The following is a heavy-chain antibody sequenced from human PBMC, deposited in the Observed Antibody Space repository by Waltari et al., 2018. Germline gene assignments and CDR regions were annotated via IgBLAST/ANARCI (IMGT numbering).Heavy chain of an antibody. Sequence: EVQLLESGGGLVQPGGSLRLSCAASGFTFSTYAMTWVRQAPGKVLGWVSVISGSGDTIYYADSVEGRFTISRDNPKNTLYLQMNSLRAEETAVYHWARLTTSVGLFWGQGTLVTVSS. D-gene: IGHD4-17*01. CDR3: ARLTTSVGLF. CDR2: ISGSGDTI. J-gene: IGHJ4*02. V-gene: IGHV3-23*01. CDR1: GFTFSTYA.